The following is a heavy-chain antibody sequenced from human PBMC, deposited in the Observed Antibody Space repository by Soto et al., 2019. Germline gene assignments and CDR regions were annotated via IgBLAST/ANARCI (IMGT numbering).Heavy chain of an antibody. D-gene: IGHD4-17*01. CDR2: IYYSGST. V-gene: IGHV4-31*03. J-gene: IGHJ6*02. CDR3: AREGVYVEYGDKNGMDV. CDR1: GGSISSGGYY. Sequence: SETLSLTCTVSGGSISSGGYYWSWIRQHPGKGLEWIGYIYYSGSTYYNPSLKSRVTISVDTSKNQFSLKLSSVTAADTAVYYCAREGVYVEYGDKNGMDVWGQGTKVTVSS.